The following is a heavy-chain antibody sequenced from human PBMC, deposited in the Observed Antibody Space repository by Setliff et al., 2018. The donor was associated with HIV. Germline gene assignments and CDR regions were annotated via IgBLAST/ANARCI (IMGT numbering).Heavy chain of an antibody. V-gene: IGHV4-39*07. J-gene: IGHJ3*01. D-gene: IGHD3-3*02. CDR2: IYYSGNT. Sequence: PSETLSLTCTVSGGSISSGAYYWGWIRQPPGKGLEWIGSIYYSGNTYYSPSLKSRVTISMDTAKNRFSLKLSSVTAADTAVYYCARGRALGVWGQGTMVTVSS. CDR3: ARGRALGV. CDR1: GGSISSGAYY.